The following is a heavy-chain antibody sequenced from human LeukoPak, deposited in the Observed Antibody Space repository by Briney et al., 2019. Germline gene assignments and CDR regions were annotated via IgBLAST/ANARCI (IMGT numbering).Heavy chain of an antibody. CDR3: ARSRDGYSHFDY. Sequence: PSETLSLTCTVAGGTISSYHCSWIRQTPGRRLEWIGFSFYTGATNYNPSLKSRVTISVDTSKNRFSLRLNSVTAADTAVYYCARSRDGYSHFDYWGQGILVTVSS. CDR2: SFYTGAT. D-gene: IGHD5-24*01. V-gene: IGHV4-59*01. CDR1: GGTISSYH. J-gene: IGHJ4*02.